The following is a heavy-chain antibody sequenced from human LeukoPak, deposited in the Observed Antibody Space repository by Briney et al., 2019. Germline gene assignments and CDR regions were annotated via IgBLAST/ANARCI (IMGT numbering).Heavy chain of an antibody. V-gene: IGHV4-59*01. CDR1: GGSISSYY. J-gene: IGHJ6*03. CDR3: ARGYYYGSGSYYNGPYYYYYYYMDV. CDR2: IYYSGST. Sequence: PSETLSLTCTVSGGSISSYYWSWIRQPPGKGLEWIGYIYYSGSTYYNPSLRSRVTISVDTSKNQLSLKLSSVTAADTAVYYCARGYYYGSGSYYNGPYYYYYYYMDVWGKGTTVTVSS. D-gene: IGHD3-10*01.